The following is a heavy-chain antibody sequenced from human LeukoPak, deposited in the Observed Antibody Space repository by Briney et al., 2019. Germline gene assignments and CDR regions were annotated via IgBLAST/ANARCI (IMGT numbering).Heavy chain of an antibody. V-gene: IGHV4-34*01. CDR1: GGSFSGCY. Sequence: SETLSLTCAVYGGSFSGCYWSWIRQPPGKGLEWIGEINHSGSTNYNPSLKSRVTISVDTSKNQFSLKLSSVTAADTAVYYCARGRGDILTGYTDAYYFDYWGQGTLVTVSS. J-gene: IGHJ4*02. CDR3: ARGRGDILTGYTDAYYFDY. D-gene: IGHD3-9*01. CDR2: INHSGST.